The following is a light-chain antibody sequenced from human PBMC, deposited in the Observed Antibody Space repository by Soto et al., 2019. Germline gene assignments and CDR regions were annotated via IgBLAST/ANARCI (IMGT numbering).Light chain of an antibody. V-gene: IGKV1-39*01. Sequence: DIQMTQAPSSLSASVGDRFTITCRASQSIDNYLNWYQQRPGKAPKLXXYSASSLQSGVPSRYSGSGSGTDFTLTISSLQPEDFANYCGQQSYSTPSITFGQGTKVDIK. J-gene: IGKJ1*01. CDR2: SAS. CDR1: QSIDNY. CDR3: QQSYSTPSIT.